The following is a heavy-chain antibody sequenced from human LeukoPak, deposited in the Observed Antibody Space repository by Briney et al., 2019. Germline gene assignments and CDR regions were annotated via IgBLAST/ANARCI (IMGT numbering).Heavy chain of an antibody. CDR2: IKPDNGGT. D-gene: IGHD5-12*01. V-gene: IGHV1-2*02. Sequence: ASVKVSCKASGYTFTGYYMHWVRQAPGQGLEWMGWIKPDNGGTNYAQKFQGRVTMTRDMSISTAYMELSRLRSDDKAVYYCARDPSNSGYDYLYYFDYWGQGTLVTVSS. J-gene: IGHJ4*02. CDR1: GYTFTGYY. CDR3: ARDPSNSGYDYLYYFDY.